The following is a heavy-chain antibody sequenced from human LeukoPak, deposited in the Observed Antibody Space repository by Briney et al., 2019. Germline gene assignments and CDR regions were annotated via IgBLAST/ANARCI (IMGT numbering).Heavy chain of an antibody. D-gene: IGHD3-10*01. CDR1: GFTFSSYW. V-gene: IGHV3-7*03. Sequence: TGGSLRFSCAASGFTFSSYWMSWVRQAPGKGLEWVANIKQGGSEKYYVDSVKGRFTISRDNAKNSLYLQMNSLRAEDTAVYYCARDNYRLVRGVIITPLYYYGMDVWGKGTTVTVSS. J-gene: IGHJ6*04. CDR3: ARDNYRLVRGVIITPLYYYGMDV. CDR2: IKQGGSEK.